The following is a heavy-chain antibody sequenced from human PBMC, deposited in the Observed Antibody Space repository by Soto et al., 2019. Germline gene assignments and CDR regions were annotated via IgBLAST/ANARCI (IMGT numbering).Heavy chain of an antibody. CDR2: ISSSSSYI. CDR1: GFTFSSYS. V-gene: IGHV3-21*01. D-gene: IGHD3-22*01. Sequence: GGSLRLSCAASGFTFSSYSMNWVRQAPGKGLERVSSISSSSSYIYYADSVKGRFTISRDNAKNSLYLQMNSLRAEDTAVYYCARDPVPPPIIYYYDSSGYYLNWFDPWGQGTLVTVSS. CDR3: ARDPVPPPIIYYYDSSGYYLNWFDP. J-gene: IGHJ5*02.